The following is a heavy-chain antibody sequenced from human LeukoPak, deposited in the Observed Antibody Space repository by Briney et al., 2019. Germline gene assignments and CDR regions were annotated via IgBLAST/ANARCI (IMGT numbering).Heavy chain of an antibody. CDR2: IYYSGST. V-gene: IGHV4-59*01. J-gene: IGHJ4*02. D-gene: IGHD5-24*01. Sequence: PSETLSLTCTVPGGSISSYYWSWIRQPPGKGLEWIGYIYYSGSTNYNPSLKSRVTISVDTSKDQFSLRLSSVTAADTAVYYCARVETRDGYNYGYFDYWGQGTLVTVSS. CDR1: GGSISSYY. CDR3: ARVETRDGYNYGYFDY.